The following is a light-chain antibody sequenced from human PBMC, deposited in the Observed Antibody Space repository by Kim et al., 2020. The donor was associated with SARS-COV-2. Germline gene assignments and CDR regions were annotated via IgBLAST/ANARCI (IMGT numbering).Light chain of an antibody. V-gene: IGLV6-57*01. CDR2: EDN. J-gene: IGLJ3*02. CDR3: QSYDSSNHGV. Sequence: KTVTISCTRSSGRIASNYVQWYQQRPGSSPTTVIYEDNHRPSGVPDRFSGSIDSSSNSASLTISGLKTEDETDYYCQSYDSSNHGVFGGGTKLTVL. CDR1: SGRIASNY.